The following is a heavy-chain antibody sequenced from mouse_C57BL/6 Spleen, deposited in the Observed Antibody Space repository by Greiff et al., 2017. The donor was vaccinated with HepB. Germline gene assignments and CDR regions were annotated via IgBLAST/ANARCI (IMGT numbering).Heavy chain of an antibody. CDR3: ARTKDGYLYYFDY. V-gene: IGHV1-54*01. J-gene: IGHJ2*01. D-gene: IGHD2-3*01. CDR2: INPGRGGT. Sequence: QVQLQQSGAELVRPGTSVKVSCKASGYAFTNYLIEWVKQRPGQGLEWIGVINPGRGGTNYNEKFKGKATLTAVKSSSTAYMQLSSLTSEDSAVYFCARTKDGYLYYFDYWGQGTTLTVSS. CDR1: GYAFTNYL.